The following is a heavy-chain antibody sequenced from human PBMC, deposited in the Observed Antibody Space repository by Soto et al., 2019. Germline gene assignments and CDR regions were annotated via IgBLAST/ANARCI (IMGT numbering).Heavy chain of an antibody. J-gene: IGHJ6*02. CDR3: ARPSAYSSSWFSYYGMDV. CDR1: GYSFSSYW. CDR2: IYPGDSDA. Sequence: PGESLKISCKGFGYSFSSYWIGWVRQMPGKGLEWVAIIYPGDSDARYSPSFQGQVTISADKSINTAYLQWSSLKASDSGMYYCARPSAYSSSWFSYYGMDVWGQGTPVTAP. D-gene: IGHD6-13*01. V-gene: IGHV5-51*01.